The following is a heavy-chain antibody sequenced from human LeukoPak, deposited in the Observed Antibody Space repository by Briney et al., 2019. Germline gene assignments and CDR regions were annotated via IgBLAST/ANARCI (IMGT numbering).Heavy chain of an antibody. CDR3: ARDRRGTTPWIWYFDL. Sequence: SETLSLTCTVSGGSISSYYWSWIRQPPGKGLEWIGYIYYSGSTNYNPSLKSRVTISVDTSKNQFSLKLSSVTAADTAVYYCARDRRGTTPWIWYFDLWGRGTLVTVSS. CDR2: IYYSGST. CDR1: GGSISSYY. V-gene: IGHV4-59*01. D-gene: IGHD3-16*01. J-gene: IGHJ2*01.